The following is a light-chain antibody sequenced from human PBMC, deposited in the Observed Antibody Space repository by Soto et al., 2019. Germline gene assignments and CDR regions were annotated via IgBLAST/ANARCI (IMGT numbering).Light chain of an antibody. CDR2: DVN. J-gene: IGLJ2*01. CDR1: SSDVGGYDY. CDR3: SSYTSSITLV. Sequence: QAVVTQPASVSGSPGQSITISCTGTSSDVGGYDYVSWYQQHPGKAPKLMLYDVNNRPSGVSNRFSGSKSGNTASLTISGLQAEDEAAYYCSSYTSSITLVFGAGTKLTVL. V-gene: IGLV2-14*03.